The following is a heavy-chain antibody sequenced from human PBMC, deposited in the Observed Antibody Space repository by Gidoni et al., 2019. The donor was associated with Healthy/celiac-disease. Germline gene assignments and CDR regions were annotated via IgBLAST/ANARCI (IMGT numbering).Heavy chain of an antibody. V-gene: IGHV4-34*01. CDR2: INHSGST. Sequence: QVQLQQWGAGLLKPSETLSLTCAVYGGSFSGYSWSWIRQPPGKGLEWIGEINHSGSTNYNPSLKRRVTISVDTSKNQFSLKLSSVTAADTAVYYCATTYYDFWSGRTQTPRGSGMDVWGQGTTVTVSS. J-gene: IGHJ6*02. D-gene: IGHD3-3*01. CDR3: ATTYYDFWSGRTQTPRGSGMDV. CDR1: GGSFSGYS.